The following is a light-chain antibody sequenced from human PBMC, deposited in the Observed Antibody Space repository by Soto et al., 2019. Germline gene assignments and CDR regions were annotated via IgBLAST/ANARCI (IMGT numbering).Light chain of an antibody. CDR2: GNS. J-gene: IGLJ1*01. V-gene: IGLV1-40*01. Sequence: QSVLTQPPSVSGAPGQRVTISCTGSSSNIGAGYDVHWYQQLPGTAPKLLIYGNSNRPSGVPDRFSGSKSGTSASLAITGLQAEDEADYYCQSYDSSLSVFYDFGTGTKVTVL. CDR3: QSYDSSLSVFYD. CDR1: SSNIGAGYD.